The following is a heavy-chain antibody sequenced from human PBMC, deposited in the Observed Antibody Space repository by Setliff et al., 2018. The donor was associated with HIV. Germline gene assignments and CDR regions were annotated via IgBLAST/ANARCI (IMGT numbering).Heavy chain of an antibody. J-gene: IGHJ4*01. D-gene: IGHD2-15*01. V-gene: IGHV3-48*03. Sequence: GGSLRLSCVASGFIFSSYEMNWVRQAPGKGLEWVSSIISGDSTIYYADSVKGRFTISRDNSKNTLYLLMNGLRVEDTAVYYCAKDGISGGAYPPYYFDYWGHGTLVTVSS. CDR3: AKDGISGGAYPPYYFDY. CDR2: IISGDSTI. CDR1: GFIFSSYE.